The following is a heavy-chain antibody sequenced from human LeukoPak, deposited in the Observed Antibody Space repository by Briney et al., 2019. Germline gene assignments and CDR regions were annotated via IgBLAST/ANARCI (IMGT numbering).Heavy chain of an antibody. CDR1: GGSISSGGYS. J-gene: IGHJ4*02. D-gene: IGHD2-2*01. V-gene: IGHV4-30-2*01. Sequence: SETLSLTCAVSGGSISSGGYSWSWIRQPPGKGLEWIGYIYHSGSTYYNPSLKSRVTISVDRSKNQFSLKLSSVTAADTAVYYCARGDLGQLLSPFLFDYWGQGTLVTVSS. CDR3: ARGDLGQLLSPFLFDY. CDR2: IYHSGST.